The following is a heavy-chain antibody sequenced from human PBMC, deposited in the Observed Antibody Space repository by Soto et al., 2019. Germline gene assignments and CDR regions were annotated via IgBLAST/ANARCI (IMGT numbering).Heavy chain of an antibody. Sequence: GGSLRLSCAASGFTFSSYGMHWVRQAPGKGLEWVAVIWYDGSNKYYADSVKGRFTISRDNSKNTLYLQMNSLRAEDTAVYYCARAFRVVTPYFDYWGQGTLVTVSS. CDR3: ARAFRVVTPYFDY. V-gene: IGHV3-33*01. CDR2: IWYDGSNK. J-gene: IGHJ4*02. CDR1: GFTFSSYG. D-gene: IGHD3-3*01.